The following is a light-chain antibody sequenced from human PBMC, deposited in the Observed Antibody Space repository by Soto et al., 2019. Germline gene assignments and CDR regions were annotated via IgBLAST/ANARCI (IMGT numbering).Light chain of an antibody. Sequence: DIEMTQSPASLSASVGDRSTITCRASQSISSYLNWYQQKPGQAPKLLIYAASTLESGVPSRFSGSGSGTDFTLTISSLQPEDFATYYCQQSYSSPLTFGRGTKVDI. CDR1: QSISSY. CDR3: QQSYSSPLT. J-gene: IGKJ4*01. V-gene: IGKV1-39*01. CDR2: AAS.